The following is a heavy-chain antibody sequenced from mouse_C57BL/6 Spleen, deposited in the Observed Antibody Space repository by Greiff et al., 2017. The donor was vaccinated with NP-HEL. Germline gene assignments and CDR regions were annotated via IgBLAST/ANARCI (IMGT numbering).Heavy chain of an antibody. Sequence: EVKLVESGGDLVKPGGSLKLSCAASGFTFSSYGMSWVRQTPDKRLEWVATISSGGSYTYYPDSVKGRFTISRDNAKNTLYLQMSSLKSEDTAMYYFAREGFAYWGQGTLVTVSA. CDR3: AREGFAY. V-gene: IGHV5-6*01. J-gene: IGHJ3*01. CDR2: ISSGGSYT. CDR1: GFTFSSYG.